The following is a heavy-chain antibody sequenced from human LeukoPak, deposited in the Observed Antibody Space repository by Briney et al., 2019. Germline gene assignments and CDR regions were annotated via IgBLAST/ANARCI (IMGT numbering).Heavy chain of an antibody. V-gene: IGHV3-48*01. Sequence: GGSLRLSCAASGFTFSSYEMNWVRQAPGKGLEWVSYISSSSRTIYYADSVKGRFTMSRDNAKNSLYLQMNSLRAEDTAVYYCARETYYYDSSGYYYPGGFDYWGQGTLVTVSS. D-gene: IGHD3-22*01. J-gene: IGHJ4*02. CDR1: GFTFSSYE. CDR3: ARETYYYDSSGYYYPGGFDY. CDR2: ISSSSRTI.